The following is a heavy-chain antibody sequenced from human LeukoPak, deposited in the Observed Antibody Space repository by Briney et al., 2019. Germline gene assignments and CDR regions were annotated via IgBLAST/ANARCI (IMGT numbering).Heavy chain of an antibody. V-gene: IGHV3-48*01. CDR1: GFTFRSYN. Sequence: PGGSLRLSWAASGFTFRSYNMNWVRQAPGKGLEWGSYITGGSTTIYYADSVKGRFTISRDNAKNSLYLQMNSLRAEDTAVYYCARDYSTVTTFFDYWGQGTLVTVSS. D-gene: IGHD4-17*01. J-gene: IGHJ4*02. CDR3: ARDYSTVTTFFDY. CDR2: ITGGSTTI.